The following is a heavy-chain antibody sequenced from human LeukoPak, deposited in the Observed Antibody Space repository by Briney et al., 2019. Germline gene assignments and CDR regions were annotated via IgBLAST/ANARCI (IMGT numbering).Heavy chain of an antibody. V-gene: IGHV1-2*02. J-gene: IGHJ4*02. CDR1: GYTLTELY. CDR2: INPNSGGT. Sequence: ASVKVSCKFSGYTLTELYIHWVRQAPGQGLEWMGWINPNSGGTNYAQTFQGRVTMTRDTSISTAYMELSRLISDDTAVYYCARGWGENKYDYWGQGTLVTVSS. CDR3: ARGWGENKYDY. D-gene: IGHD3-16*01.